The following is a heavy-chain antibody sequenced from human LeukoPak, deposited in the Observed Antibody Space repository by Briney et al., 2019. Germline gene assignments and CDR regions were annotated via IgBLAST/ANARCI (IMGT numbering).Heavy chain of an antibody. V-gene: IGHV4-59*01. D-gene: IGHD3-9*01. CDR1: GGSISSYY. CDR3: ARELLLTGYDY. CDR2: IYYSGST. Sequence: SETLSLTCTVSGGSISSYYWSWIRQPPGKGLEWIGYIYYSGSTNYNPSLKSRVTISVDTSKNQFSLKLSSVTAADTAVYYCARELLLTGYDYWGQGTLVTVSS. J-gene: IGHJ4*02.